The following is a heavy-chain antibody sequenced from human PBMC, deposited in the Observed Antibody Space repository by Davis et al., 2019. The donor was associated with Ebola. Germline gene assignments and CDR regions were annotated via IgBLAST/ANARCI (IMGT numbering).Heavy chain of an antibody. D-gene: IGHD3-22*01. CDR3: ARSWNYYFDNSDYYYHDAFDF. CDR1: GGSVSSGRYY. CDR2: IYYNGNT. Sequence: MPSETLSLTCTVSGGSVSSGRYYWNWVRQSPGKGLEWIGYIYYNGNTNYNPSLKSRVTISGVTSKNQFSLQLSSVTAADTAVYYCARSWNYYFDNSDYYYHDAFDFWGQGTMVTVSS. J-gene: IGHJ3*01. V-gene: IGHV4-61*01.